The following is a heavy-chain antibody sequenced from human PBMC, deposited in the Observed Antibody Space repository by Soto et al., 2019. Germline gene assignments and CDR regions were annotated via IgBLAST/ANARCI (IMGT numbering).Heavy chain of an antibody. CDR1: GFNLSGYD. J-gene: IGHJ6*02. CDR3: ARAGYDSSGYYFYAMDV. V-gene: IGHV3-13*05. CDR2: IGTAGDP. D-gene: IGHD3-22*01. Sequence: EEQLVESGGGLVQPGGSLRLSCVASGFNLSGYDMHWVRQATGEGLEWVSAIGTAGDPYYSGSVKGRFTISRGNAENSVYLQMNSLRAGDTAVYYCARAGYDSSGYYFYAMDVWGPGTTVTVSS.